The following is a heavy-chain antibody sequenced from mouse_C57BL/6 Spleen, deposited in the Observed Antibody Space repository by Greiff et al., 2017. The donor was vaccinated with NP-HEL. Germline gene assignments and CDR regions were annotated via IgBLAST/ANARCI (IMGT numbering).Heavy chain of an antibody. CDR1: GYTFTSYW. V-gene: IGHV1-69*01. Sequence: QVQLQQPGAELVMPGASVKLSCKASGYTFTSYWMHWVKQRPGQGLAWIGEIDPSASYTNYNQKFKGKSTLTVDKSSSTAYMQLSSLTSEDSAVYYCASGGDYANFDYWGQGTTLTVSS. CDR2: IDPSASYT. D-gene: IGHD2-4*01. CDR3: ASGGDYANFDY. J-gene: IGHJ2*01.